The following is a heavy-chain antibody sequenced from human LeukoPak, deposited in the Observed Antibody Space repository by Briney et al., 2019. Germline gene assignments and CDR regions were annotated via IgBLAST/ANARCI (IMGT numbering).Heavy chain of an antibody. CDR2: IYYSGST. CDR1: GGSISSSSYY. CDR3: ARVAHGDYYYYYMDV. J-gene: IGHJ6*03. D-gene: IGHD4-17*01. Sequence: SETLSLTCTVSGGSISSSSYYWGWIRQPPGKGLEWIGSIYYSGSTYYNPSLKSRVTISVDTSKNQFSLKLSSVTAADTAVYYCARVAHGDYYYYYMDVWGKGTTVTVSS. V-gene: IGHV4-39*07.